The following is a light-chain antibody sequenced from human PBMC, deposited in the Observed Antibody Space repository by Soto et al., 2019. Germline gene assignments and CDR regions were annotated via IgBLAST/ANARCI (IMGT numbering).Light chain of an antibody. CDR1: QSISSY. CDR3: QHYNSYSEA. J-gene: IGKJ1*01. V-gene: IGKV1-39*01. Sequence: IQMTPSPSSLSASVLDRVAITLRASQSISSYLNRYQQKTRKDPKILIYAASSLQSGVPSRFSSSGSGTEFTLTISSLQPDDFATYYCQHYNSYSEAFGQGTKVDIK. CDR2: AAS.